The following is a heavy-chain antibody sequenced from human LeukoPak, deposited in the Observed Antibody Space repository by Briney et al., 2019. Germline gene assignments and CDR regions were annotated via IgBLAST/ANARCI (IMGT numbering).Heavy chain of an antibody. V-gene: IGHV3-74*01. CDR3: GRINYNGDY. Sequence: GGSLRLSCAASGFTLRSYWVHWVRHPPEKALMWLSRTNEYGCYADYADSVKGRFTISRDNAKNTVYRQMNSLRTEDTAVYFCGRINYNGDYWGRGTLVTVSS. D-gene: IGHD3-10*01. CDR1: GFTLRSYW. J-gene: IGHJ4*02. CDR2: TNEYGCYA.